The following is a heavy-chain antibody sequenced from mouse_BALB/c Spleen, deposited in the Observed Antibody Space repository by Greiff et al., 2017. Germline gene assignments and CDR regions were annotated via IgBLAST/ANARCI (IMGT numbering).Heavy chain of an antibody. CDR2: IRNKANGYTT. CDR3: AREGLIYYYGSSYGRVGYFDV. J-gene: IGHJ1*01. Sequence: EVKLMESGGGLVQPGGSLRLSCATSGFTFTGYYMNWVRQPPGKALEWLGFIRNKANGYTTEYSASVKGRFTISRDNSQSILYLQMNTLRAEDSATYYCAREGLIYYYGSSYGRVGYFDVWGAGTTVTVSA. CDR1: GFTFTGYY. V-gene: IGHV7-3*02. D-gene: IGHD1-1*01.